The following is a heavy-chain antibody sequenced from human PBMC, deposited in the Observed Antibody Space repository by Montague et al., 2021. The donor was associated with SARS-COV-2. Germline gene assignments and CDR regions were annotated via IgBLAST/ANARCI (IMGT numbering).Heavy chain of an antibody. D-gene: IGHD3-22*01. J-gene: IGHJ4*02. V-gene: IGHV4-39*07. CDR3: AREGGWLSRGSYYCVY. Sequence: SETLSLTCTVSGGSISSSSYYWGWIRQPPGKGLEWIGSIYYSGSTYYNPSLKSRVTTSVDTSKNQFSLKLSSVTAADTAVYYCAREGGWLSRGSYYCVYGGQGTLVTGSS. CDR1: GGSISSSSYY. CDR2: IYYSGST.